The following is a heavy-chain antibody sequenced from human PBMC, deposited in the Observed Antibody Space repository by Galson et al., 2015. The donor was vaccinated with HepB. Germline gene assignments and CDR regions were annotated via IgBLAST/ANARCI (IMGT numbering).Heavy chain of an antibody. J-gene: IGHJ4*02. CDR3: ARAGGGYSYGPHYLES. D-gene: IGHD5-18*01. CDR2: INNDGSIT. V-gene: IGHV3-74*01. CDR1: GFTFSSYW. Sequence: SLRLSCAASGFTFSSYWMHWVRQAPGKGLVWVSRINNDGSITTYADSVKGRFTISRDNAKNTLYLQMNSLRAEDTAVYYCARAGGGYSYGPHYLESWGQGTLVTVSS.